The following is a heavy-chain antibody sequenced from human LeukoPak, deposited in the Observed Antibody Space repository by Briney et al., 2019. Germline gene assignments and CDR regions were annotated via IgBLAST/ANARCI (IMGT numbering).Heavy chain of an antibody. D-gene: IGHD6-13*01. CDR2: IYYSGST. CDR1: GGSISSYY. V-gene: IGHV4-59*01. J-gene: IGHJ4*02. CDR3: ARARRYSSSWYDY. Sequence: SETLSLTCTVSGGSISSYYWSWIRQPPGKGLEWIGYIYYSGSTNYNPSLKSRVTISVDTSKNQFFLKLSSVTAADTAVYYCARARRYSSSWYDYWGQGTLVTVSS.